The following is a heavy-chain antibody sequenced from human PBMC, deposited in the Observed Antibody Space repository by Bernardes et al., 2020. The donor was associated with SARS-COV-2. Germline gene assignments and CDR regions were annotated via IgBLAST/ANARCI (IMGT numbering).Heavy chain of an antibody. J-gene: IGHJ4*02. CDR1: GFTFSSYA. V-gene: IGHV3-23*01. CDR2: ISGSGGST. D-gene: IGHD3-10*02. Sequence: GGSLRLSCAASGFTFSSYAMSWVRQAPGKGLDWVSAISGSGGSTYYADSVKGRFTISRDNSKNTLYLQMNSLRAEDTAVYYCAKDASLSGEPYPDYWGQGTLVTVSS. CDR3: AKDASLSGEPYPDY.